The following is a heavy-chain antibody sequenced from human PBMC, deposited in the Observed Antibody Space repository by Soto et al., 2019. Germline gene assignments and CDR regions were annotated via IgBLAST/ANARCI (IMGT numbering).Heavy chain of an antibody. CDR2: IYHSGST. J-gene: IGHJ2*01. CDR3: ARRNTVTTTYWYFDL. CDR1: SGSISSSNW. V-gene: IGHV4-4*02. D-gene: IGHD4-17*01. Sequence: QVQLQESGPGLVKPSGTLSLTCAVSSGSISSSNWWSWVRQPPGKGLEWIGEIYHSGSTNYNPSLKSRVSIAVDKSKNLFSLKLSSVTAADTAVYYCARRNTVTTTYWYFDLWGRGTLVTVSS.